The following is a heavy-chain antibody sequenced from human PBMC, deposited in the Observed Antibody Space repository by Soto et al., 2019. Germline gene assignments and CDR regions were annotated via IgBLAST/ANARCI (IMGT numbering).Heavy chain of an antibody. CDR2: MNPNSGNT. CDR1: GYTFTSYD. J-gene: IGHJ6*02. CDR3: AGGHYDFWSGYPDYYYYYGMDV. Sequence: ASVKVSCKASGYTFTSYDINWVRQATGQGLEWMGWMNPNSGNTGYAQKFQGRVTMTRNTSISTAYMELSSLRSEDTAVYYCAGGHYDFWSGYPDYYYYYGMDVWGQGTTVTVSS. D-gene: IGHD3-3*01. V-gene: IGHV1-8*01.